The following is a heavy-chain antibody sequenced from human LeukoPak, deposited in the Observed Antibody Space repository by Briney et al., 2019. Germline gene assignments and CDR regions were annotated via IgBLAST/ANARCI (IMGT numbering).Heavy chain of an antibody. CDR1: GGCFSGYY. J-gene: IGHJ3*01. D-gene: IGHD3-10*01. Sequence: PSETLSLTCAVYGGCFSGYYWCWIRQPPGKGLEWIGEINHSGSTNYNPSLKSRVTISVDTSKDQFSLKLSSVTAADTAVYYCARGLWFGELRTWGQGTMVTVSS. CDR2: INHSGST. CDR3: ARGLWFGELRT. V-gene: IGHV4-34*01.